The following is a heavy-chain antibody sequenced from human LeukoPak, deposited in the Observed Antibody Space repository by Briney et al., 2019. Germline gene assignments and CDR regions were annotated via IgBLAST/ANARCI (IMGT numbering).Heavy chain of an antibody. CDR2: IYYSGST. D-gene: IGHD3-22*01. CDR1: GFTFSDYY. CDR3: ARHAGFGSGYYHDAFDI. V-gene: IGHV4-59*08. J-gene: IGHJ3*02. Sequence: LRLSCAASGFTFSDYYWSWIRQPPGNRLEWIGWIYYSGSTMYSPSLESRVTISLDTFRTQFSLDLNSVTAADTAVYYCARHAGFGSGYYHDAFDI.